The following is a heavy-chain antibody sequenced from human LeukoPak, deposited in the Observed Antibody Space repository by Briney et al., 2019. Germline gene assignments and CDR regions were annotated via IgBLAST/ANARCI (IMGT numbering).Heavy chain of an antibody. CDR1: GGSISSSSYY. Sequence: SETLSLTCAVSGGSISSSSYYWGWIRQPPGKGLEWIGSIYYSGSTYYNPSLKSRVTISVDTSKNQFSLKLTSVTAADTAVYYCSRRLAGTEDYWGQGTLVTVSS. CDR3: SRRLAGTEDY. D-gene: IGHD6-13*01. CDR2: IYYSGST. J-gene: IGHJ4*02. V-gene: IGHV4-39*01.